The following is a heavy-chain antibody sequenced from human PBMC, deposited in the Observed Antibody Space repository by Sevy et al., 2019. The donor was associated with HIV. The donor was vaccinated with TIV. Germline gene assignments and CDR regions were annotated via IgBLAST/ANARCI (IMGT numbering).Heavy chain of an antibody. CDR3: TRWSGSQSIFDY. Sequence: GGSLRLSCTASGFIFGDYGMSWVRQAPGKGLEWIAFFKSKIHGGTTENAASVKGRFTISRDDSKKIVYLQISNLKTEETAVYYCTRWSGSQSIFDYWGQGTLVTVSS. CDR1: GFIFGDYG. CDR2: FKSKIHGGTT. V-gene: IGHV3-49*04. D-gene: IGHD1-26*01. J-gene: IGHJ4*02.